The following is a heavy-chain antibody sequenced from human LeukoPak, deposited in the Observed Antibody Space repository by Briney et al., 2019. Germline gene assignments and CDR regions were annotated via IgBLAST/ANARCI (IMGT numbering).Heavy chain of an antibody. CDR1: GYTFTGYY. CDR2: INPNSGGT. CDR3: ASPLTGGWQIVGRDY. V-gene: IGHV1-2*02. Sequence: ASVKVSCEASGYTFTGYYMHWVRQAPGQGLEWMGWINPNSGGTNYAQKFQGRVTMTRDTSISTAYMELSRLRSDDTAVYYCASPLTGGWQIVGRDYWGQGTLVTVSS. D-gene: IGHD1-26*01. J-gene: IGHJ4*02.